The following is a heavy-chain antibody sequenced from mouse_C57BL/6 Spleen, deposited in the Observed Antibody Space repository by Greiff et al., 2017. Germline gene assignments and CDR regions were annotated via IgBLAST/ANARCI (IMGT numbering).Heavy chain of an antibody. CDR3: TYYYGSSYLFAY. D-gene: IGHD1-1*01. Sequence: DVKLQESGAELVRPGASVKLSCTASGFNIKDDYMHWVKQRPEQGLEWIGWIDPENGDTEYASKFQGKATITADTSSNTAYLQLSSLTSEDTAVYYCTYYYGSSYLFAYWGQGTLVTVSA. CDR2: IDPENGDT. CDR1: GFNIKDDY. J-gene: IGHJ3*01. V-gene: IGHV14-4*01.